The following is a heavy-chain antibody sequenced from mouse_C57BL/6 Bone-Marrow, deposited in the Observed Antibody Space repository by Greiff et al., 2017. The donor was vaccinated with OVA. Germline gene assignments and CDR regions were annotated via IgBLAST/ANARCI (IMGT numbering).Heavy chain of an antibody. CDR3: TGVTTDLFDY. Sequence: EVKLQESGGGLVQPGGSMKLSCVASGFTFSNYWMNWVRQSPEKGLEWVAQIRLKSDNYATHYAESVKGRFTISRDDSKSSVYLQMNNLRAEDTGIYYCTGVTTDLFDYWGQGTTLTVSS. D-gene: IGHD1-1*01. V-gene: IGHV6-3*01. CDR2: IRLKSDNYAT. CDR1: GFTFSNYW. J-gene: IGHJ2*01.